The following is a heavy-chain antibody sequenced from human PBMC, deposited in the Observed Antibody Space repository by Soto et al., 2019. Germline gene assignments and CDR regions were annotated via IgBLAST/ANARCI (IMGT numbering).Heavy chain of an antibody. Sequence: EVQMLESGGGLEQPGGSLGLSCAASGFTFINYALSWVRQPPGKGLEWVSGISGSGDSTYYADSVKGRFTISRDNSRNTLYLQMNSLRVDDSAVYYCAKRYCFSTTCLSLDFFYYMDVWGKGTTVTVSS. V-gene: IGHV3-23*01. CDR2: ISGSGDST. CDR1: GFTFINYA. CDR3: AKRYCFSTTCLSLDFFYYMDV. J-gene: IGHJ6*03. D-gene: IGHD2-2*01.